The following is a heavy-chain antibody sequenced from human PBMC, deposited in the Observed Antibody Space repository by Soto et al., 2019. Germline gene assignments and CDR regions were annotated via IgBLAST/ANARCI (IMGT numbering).Heavy chain of an antibody. Sequence: QVQLQESGPGLVKPSETPSLTCTVSGGSISSYYWTWVRQSPGKGLEWIGYVFSSGSTNYNPSLESRVTISLDTSKNQFSLKVISVTAADTAVYYCARRGKKSFYYYMDVWGKGTTVTVSS. CDR1: GGSISSYY. CDR3: ARRGKKSFYYYMDV. CDR2: VFSSGST. J-gene: IGHJ6*03. V-gene: IGHV4-59*08.